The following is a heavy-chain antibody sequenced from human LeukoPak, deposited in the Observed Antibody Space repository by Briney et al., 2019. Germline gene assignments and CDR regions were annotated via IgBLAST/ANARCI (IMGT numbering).Heavy chain of an antibody. V-gene: IGHV4-59*01. CDR2: IHYSGST. CDR1: GCSITSYY. D-gene: IGHD5-18*01. Sequence: SETLSLTCTVSGCSITSYYWSWIRQPPGKGLEWIGYIHYSGSTNYNPSLKSRVTISVDTSKNQFSLKLNSVTAADTAVYYCARDRYIFAGPDAYYYMDVWGEGTTVTISS. CDR3: ARDRYIFAGPDAYYYMDV. J-gene: IGHJ6*03.